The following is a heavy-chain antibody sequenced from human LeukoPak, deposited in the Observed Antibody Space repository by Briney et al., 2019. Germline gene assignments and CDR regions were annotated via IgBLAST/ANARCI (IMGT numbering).Heavy chain of an antibody. Sequence: ASVKISCKVSGYTFTDYYMHWAQQAPGKGLEWMGLVDPEDGETIYAQKFQGRVTITTDESTSTAYMELSSLRSEDTAVYYCARVAAAGAFDYWGQGTLVTVSS. CDR1: GYTFTDYY. CDR3: ARVAAAGAFDY. CDR2: VDPEDGET. D-gene: IGHD6-13*01. J-gene: IGHJ4*02. V-gene: IGHV1-69-2*01.